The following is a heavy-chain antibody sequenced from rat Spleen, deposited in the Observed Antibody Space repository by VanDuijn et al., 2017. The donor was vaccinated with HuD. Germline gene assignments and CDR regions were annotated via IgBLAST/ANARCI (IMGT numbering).Heavy chain of an antibody. V-gene: IGHV3-1*01. Sequence: EVQLQESGPGLVKPSQSLSLTCSVTGYSITSNFWGWIRKFPGNKMEWMGYISYSGSTSYNPSLKSRISITRDTSKNQFFLQLNSVNTEDTATYYCARYEDNSGGYWYFDFWGPGTMVTVSS. D-gene: IGHD4-3*01. CDR2: ISYSGST. CDR3: ARYEDNSGGYWYFDF. J-gene: IGHJ1*01. CDR1: GYSITSNF.